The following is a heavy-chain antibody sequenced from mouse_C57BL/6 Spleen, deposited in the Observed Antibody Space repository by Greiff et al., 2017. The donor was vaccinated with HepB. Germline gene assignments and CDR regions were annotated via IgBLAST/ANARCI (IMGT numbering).Heavy chain of an antibody. CDR1: GYTFTSYW. J-gene: IGHJ2*01. D-gene: IGHD2-5*01. V-gene: IGHV1-69*01. CDR3: ARTYSNLVAFDY. Sequence: QVQLQQSGAELVMPGASVKLSCKASGYTFTSYWMHWVKQRPGQGLEWIGEIDPSDSYTNYNQKFKGKSTLTVDKSSSTAYMQLSSLTSEDSAVYYCARTYSNLVAFDYWGQGTTLTVSS. CDR2: IDPSDSYT.